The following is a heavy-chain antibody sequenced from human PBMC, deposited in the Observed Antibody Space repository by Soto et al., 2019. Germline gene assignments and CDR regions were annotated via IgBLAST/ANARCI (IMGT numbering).Heavy chain of an antibody. J-gene: IGHJ4*02. CDR2: INSDGSST. D-gene: IGHD6-19*01. Sequence: GGSLRLSCAASGFTFSSYWMHRVRQAPGKGLVWVSRINSDGSSTSYADSVKGRFTISRDNAKNTLYLQMNSLRAEDTAVYYCARARIAVAGYDYWGQGTLVTVSS. V-gene: IGHV3-74*01. CDR3: ARARIAVAGYDY. CDR1: GFTFSSYW.